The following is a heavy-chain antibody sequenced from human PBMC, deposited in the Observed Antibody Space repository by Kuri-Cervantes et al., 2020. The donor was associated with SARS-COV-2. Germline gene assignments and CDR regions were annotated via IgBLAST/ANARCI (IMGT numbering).Heavy chain of an antibody. Sequence: GGSLRLSCATSGFNFNTYGMHWVRQAPGKGLEWVAFIRHDGSDKYFADSVRGRFSISRDNPKNTLSLQMNRLRVEDTAVYYCARALGGYWYFDLWGRGTLVTVSS. CDR3: ARALGGYWYFDL. D-gene: IGHD4-23*01. CDR2: IRHDGSDK. V-gene: IGHV3-30*02. CDR1: GFNFNTYG. J-gene: IGHJ2*01.